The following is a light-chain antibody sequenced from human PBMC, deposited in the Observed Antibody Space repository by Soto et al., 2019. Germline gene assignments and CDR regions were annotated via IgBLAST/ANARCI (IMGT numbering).Light chain of an antibody. Sequence: EIVLTQSPATLSLSPGERATLSCRASQSVSSHLAWYQQKPGQAPRLLIYDASNRATGTPDRFSGSGSGTDFTLTISSLEPEDFAVYYCQERTNWPPSWTFGQGNKV. CDR3: QERTNWPPSWT. CDR2: DAS. J-gene: IGKJ1*01. V-gene: IGKV3-11*01. CDR1: QSVSSH.